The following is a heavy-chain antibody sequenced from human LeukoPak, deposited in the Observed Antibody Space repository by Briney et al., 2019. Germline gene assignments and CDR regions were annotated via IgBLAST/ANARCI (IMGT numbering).Heavy chain of an antibody. V-gene: IGHV4-61*02. Sequence: SQTLSLTCTVSGGSISSGSYYWSWIRQPAGKGLEWIGRIYTSGSTNYNPSLKSRVTISVDTSKNQFSLKLSSVTAADTAVYYCARVFNGGYSYWGQGTLVTVSS. D-gene: IGHD5-18*01. J-gene: IGHJ4*02. CDR3: ARVFNGGYSY. CDR1: GGSISSGSYY. CDR2: IYTSGST.